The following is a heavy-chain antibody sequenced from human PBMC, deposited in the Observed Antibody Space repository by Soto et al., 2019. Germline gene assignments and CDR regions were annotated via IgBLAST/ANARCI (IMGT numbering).Heavy chain of an antibody. CDR3: AKDWEGLELPGWFDP. J-gene: IGHJ5*02. CDR2: ISGSGGST. V-gene: IGHV3-23*01. D-gene: IGHD1-7*01. Sequence: GGSLRLSCAASGFTFSSYAMSWVRQAPGKGLEWVSAISGSGGSTYYADSVKGRFTISRDNSKNTLYLQMNSLRAEDTAVYYCAKDWEGLELPGWFDPWGQGTLVTVSS. CDR1: GFTFSSYA.